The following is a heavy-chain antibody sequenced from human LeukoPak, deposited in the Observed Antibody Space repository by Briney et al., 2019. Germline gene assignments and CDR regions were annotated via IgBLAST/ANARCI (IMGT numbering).Heavy chain of an antibody. CDR3: AKLTVPSSPDLSY. Sequence: TGRSLRLSCAASGFTFKDYAMHWVRQAPGKGLEWVSGITWNSGDIGYADSVKGRFTISRDNSKNSLYLQMNSLRPEDTALYYCAKLTVPSSPDLSYWGHGTQVTVSS. CDR2: ITWNSGDI. J-gene: IGHJ4*01. D-gene: IGHD4-17*01. CDR1: GFTFKDYA. V-gene: IGHV3-9*01.